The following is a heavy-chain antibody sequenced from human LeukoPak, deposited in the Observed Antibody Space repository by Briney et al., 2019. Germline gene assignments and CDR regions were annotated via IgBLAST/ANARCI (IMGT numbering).Heavy chain of an antibody. CDR1: GFNVSRNY. CDR2: IYSGGST. V-gene: IGHV3-53*01. Sequence: GGSLGLSCAASGFNVSRNYMNWVRQAPGKGLEWVSVIYSGGSTYYADSVKGRFTISRDISKNTLYLQINSLRAEDTALYYCARGGWGTYDPGNLDFWGQGTLVTVSS. CDR3: ARGGWGTYDPGNLDF. D-gene: IGHD6-19*01. J-gene: IGHJ4*02.